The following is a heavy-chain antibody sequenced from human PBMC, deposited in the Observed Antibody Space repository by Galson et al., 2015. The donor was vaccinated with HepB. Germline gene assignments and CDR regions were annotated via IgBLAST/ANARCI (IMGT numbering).Heavy chain of an antibody. D-gene: IGHD2/OR15-2a*01. CDR1: GSTFSRHG. J-gene: IGHJ3*02. CDR2: IWFDGSKK. V-gene: IGHV3-33*01. CDR3: ARYLGDYYGFDI. Sequence: SLRLSCAASGAASGSTFSRHGMHWVRQAPGKGLEWVALIWFDGSKKYHAEYLKGRFTISRDNSKNMLYLQMNSLGAEDTAMCYCARYLGDYYGFDIWGQGTMVIVSS.